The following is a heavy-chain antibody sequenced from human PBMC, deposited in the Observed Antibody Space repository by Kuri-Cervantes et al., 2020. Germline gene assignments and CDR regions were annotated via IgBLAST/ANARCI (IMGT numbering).Heavy chain of an antibody. Sequence: LSLTCAASGFTFSSYSMNWVRQAPGKGLEWVSSISFSGASIYYADSVKGRFTISRDNSKNTLYLQMNSLRAEDTAVYYCASVARPLGYWGQGTLVTVSS. CDR2: ISFSGASI. CDR1: GFTFSSYS. J-gene: IGHJ4*02. CDR3: ASVARPLGY. V-gene: IGHV3-21*04. D-gene: IGHD6-6*01.